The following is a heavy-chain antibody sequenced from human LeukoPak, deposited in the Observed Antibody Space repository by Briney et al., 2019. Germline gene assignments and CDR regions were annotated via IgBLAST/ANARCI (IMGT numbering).Heavy chain of an antibody. J-gene: IGHJ4*02. D-gene: IGHD1-26*01. CDR1: GFTFTSYA. CDR2: ISGSGGST. CDR3: ARRVVGGSAGFDS. Sequence: GGSLRLSCAVSGFTFTSYAMSWVRQAPGKGLECVSGISGSGGSTYYADSVKGRFTISRDNSKKTVYMQMNSLRVEDTAFYYCARRVVGGSAGFDSWGLGTLVTVSS. V-gene: IGHV3-23*01.